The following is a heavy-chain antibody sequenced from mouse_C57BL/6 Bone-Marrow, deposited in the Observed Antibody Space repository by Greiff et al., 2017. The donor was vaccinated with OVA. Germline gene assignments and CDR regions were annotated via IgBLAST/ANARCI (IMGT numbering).Heavy chain of an antibody. CDR2: INPSSGYT. D-gene: IGHD2-1*01. CDR3: AREDGNWFAY. J-gene: IGHJ3*01. CDR1: GYTFTSYT. Sequence: QVQLQQSGAELARPGASVKMSCKASGYTFTSYTMHWVKQRPGQGLEWIGYINPSSGYTKYNQKFKDKATLTVDKSSSTAYMQLSSLTSEDSAVYYCAREDGNWFAYGGQGTLVTVSA. V-gene: IGHV1-4*01.